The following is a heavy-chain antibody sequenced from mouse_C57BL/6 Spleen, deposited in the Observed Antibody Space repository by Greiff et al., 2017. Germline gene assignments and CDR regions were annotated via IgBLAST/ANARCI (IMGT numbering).Heavy chain of an antibody. V-gene: IGHV1-80*01. CDR1: GYAFSSYW. CDR3: ATHSPMDY. CDR2: IYPGDGDT. Sequence: VQLQQSGAELVKPGASVKISCKASGYAFSSYWMNWVKQGPGKGLEWIGQIYPGDGDTNYNGKFKGKATLTADKSSSTAYMQLSSLTSEDSAVYFCATHSPMDYWGQGTSVTVSS. J-gene: IGHJ4*01.